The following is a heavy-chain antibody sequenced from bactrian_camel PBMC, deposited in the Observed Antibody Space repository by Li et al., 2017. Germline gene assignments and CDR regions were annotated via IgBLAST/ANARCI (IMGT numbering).Heavy chain of an antibody. CDR3: AADPTWPCLAIQSLSTS. CDR2: IDRNGTT. J-gene: IGHJ4*01. Sequence: HVQLVESGGASVQAGGSLRLSCAASGYTYTYYAGRSGSPYCMGWFRRPAGKEREGVATIDRNGTTRYVGSVEGRFTVSKDNARNTLYLAMNSLRPEDTAMYFCAADPTWPCLAIQSLSTSWGRGTQVTVS. V-gene: IGHV3S53*01. D-gene: IGHD1*01. CDR1: GYTYTYYAGRSGSPYC.